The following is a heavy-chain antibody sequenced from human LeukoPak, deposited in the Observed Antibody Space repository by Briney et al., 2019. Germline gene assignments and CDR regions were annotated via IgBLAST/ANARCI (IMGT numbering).Heavy chain of an antibody. Sequence: SQTLSLTCAISGDSVSSNSAAWNWIRQSPSRGLEWLGRTYYRSKWYNDYAVSVKSRITINPDTSKNQFSLQLNSVTPEDTAVYYCARETGRDYDFWSGYQMIGGAFDYWGQGTLVTVSS. CDR1: GDSVSSNSAA. D-gene: IGHD3-3*01. V-gene: IGHV6-1*01. CDR2: TYYRSKWYN. CDR3: ARETGRDYDFWSGYQMIGGAFDY. J-gene: IGHJ4*02.